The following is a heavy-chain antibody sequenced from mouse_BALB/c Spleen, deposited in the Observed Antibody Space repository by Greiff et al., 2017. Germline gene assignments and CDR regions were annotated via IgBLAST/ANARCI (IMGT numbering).Heavy chain of an antibody. Sequence: EVQLQESGPELVKPGASVKISCKASGYTFTDYNMHWVKQSHGKSLEWIGYIYPYNGGTGYNQKFKSKATLTVDNSSSTAYMELRSLTSEDSAVYYCARPAYYGNYWFAYWGQGTLVTVSA. CDR3: ARPAYYGNYWFAY. CDR1: GYTFTDYN. CDR2: IYPYNGGT. D-gene: IGHD2-10*01. J-gene: IGHJ3*01. V-gene: IGHV1S29*02.